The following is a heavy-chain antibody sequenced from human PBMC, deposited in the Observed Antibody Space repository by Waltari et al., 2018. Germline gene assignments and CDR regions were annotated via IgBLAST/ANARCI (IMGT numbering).Heavy chain of an antibody. CDR3: ARAEWELPPYNWFDP. CDR2: IYYSGST. V-gene: IGHV4-59*01. J-gene: IGHJ5*02. D-gene: IGHD1-26*01. CDR1: GGSISSNY. Sequence: QVQLQESGPGLVKPSETLSLTCSVSGGSISSNYWSWIRQQPGKGLEWIGYIYYSGSTNYNPSLKSRVTISVDTSKNQFSLKLSSVTAADTAVYYCARAEWELPPYNWFDPWGQGTLVTVSS.